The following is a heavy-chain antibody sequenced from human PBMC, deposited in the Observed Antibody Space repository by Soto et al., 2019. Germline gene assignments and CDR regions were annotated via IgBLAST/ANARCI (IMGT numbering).Heavy chain of an antibody. CDR3: ARVDIVATIRGDYYYGMDV. D-gene: IGHD5-12*01. V-gene: IGHV1-69*01. CDR1: GGTFSSYA. J-gene: IGHJ6*02. CDR2: IIPIFGTA. Sequence: QVQLVQSGAEVKKPGSSVKVSCKASGGTFSSYAISWVRQAPGQGLEWMGGIIPIFGTANYAQKFQGRVTITADESTSTASMELSSLRSEDTAVYYCARVDIVATIRGDYYYGMDVWGQGTTVTVSS.